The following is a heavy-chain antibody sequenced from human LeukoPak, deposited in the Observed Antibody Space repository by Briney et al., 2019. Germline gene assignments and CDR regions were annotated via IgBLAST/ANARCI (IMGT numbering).Heavy chain of an antibody. J-gene: IGHJ4*02. CDR1: GGSISSGGYY. CDR2: ISSSGGTI. V-gene: IGHV3-11*01. Sequence: LSLTCTVSGGSISSGGYYWSWIRQAPGKGLECISYISSSGGTIYYADSVKGRFTIPRDTSKNSLYLQMNSLSAEDTAVYYCARDPQRGDGYNYDYWGQGTLVTVSS. D-gene: IGHD5-24*01. CDR3: ARDPQRGDGYNYDY.